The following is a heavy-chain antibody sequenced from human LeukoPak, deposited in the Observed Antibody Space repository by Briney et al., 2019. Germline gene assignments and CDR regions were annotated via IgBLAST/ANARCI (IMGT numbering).Heavy chain of an antibody. D-gene: IGHD6-6*01. CDR1: GLSLGTRGMC. CDR2: IDWEDDK. V-gene: IGHV2-70*12. Sequence: KESSPTLVNPTQTLTLTCTFSGLSLGTRGMCECWIRRPPGKAQESLAHIDWEDDKHYSTSLRTRLTISKDTSKNQVVLTMTNMDPVDTATYYCARQGVLYSSCQHWFDPWGQGTLVTVSS. CDR3: ARQGVLYSSCQHWFDP. J-gene: IGHJ5*02.